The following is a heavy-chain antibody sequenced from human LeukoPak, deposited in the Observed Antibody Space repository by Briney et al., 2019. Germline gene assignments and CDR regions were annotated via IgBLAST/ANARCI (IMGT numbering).Heavy chain of an antibody. CDR1: GFTLSNYG. Sequence: GGSLRLSCAVSGFTLSNYGMSWVRQAPGKGLDGVAGISDRGSRTNYADFVKCRFAISPNHPKNTLYLQMNSLRAEDTAVYFCAKRGVVIRVILVGFHKEAYYFDSWGQGALVTVSS. CDR2: ISDRGSRT. J-gene: IGHJ4*02. V-gene: IGHV3-23*01. CDR3: AKRGVVIRVILVGFHKEAYYFDS. D-gene: IGHD3-22*01.